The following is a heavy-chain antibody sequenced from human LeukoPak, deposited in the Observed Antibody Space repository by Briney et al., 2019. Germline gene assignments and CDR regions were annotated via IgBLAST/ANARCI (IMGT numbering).Heavy chain of an antibody. D-gene: IGHD2-8*01. CDR2: IYYSGST. Sequence: AETLSLTCTVPRGTISGSSYYWGWIRQPPGKGLEWIGSIYYSGSTYYNPSLKSRVTISVDTSKNHFSLKLSSVTAADTAACYIMIREGPGSNGICYIFYDYWGQGTLVTVSS. CDR1: RGTISGSSYY. V-gene: IGHV4-39*02. J-gene: IGHJ4*02. CDR3: MIREGPGSNGICYIFYDY.